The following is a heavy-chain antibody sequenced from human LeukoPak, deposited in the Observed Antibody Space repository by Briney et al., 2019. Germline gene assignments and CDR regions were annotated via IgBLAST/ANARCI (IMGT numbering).Heavy chain of an antibody. V-gene: IGHV3-23*01. D-gene: IGHD3-3*01. J-gene: IGHJ4*02. CDR3: AKVLGIFGVVTPFDY. CDR2: ISGSGGST. CDR1: GFTLSSYA. Sequence: PGGSLRLSCAASGFTLSSYAMSWVRQAPGKGLEWVSAISGSGGSTYYADSVKGRFTISRDNSKNTLYLQMNSLRAEDTAVYYCAKVLGIFGVVTPFDYWGQGTLVTVSS.